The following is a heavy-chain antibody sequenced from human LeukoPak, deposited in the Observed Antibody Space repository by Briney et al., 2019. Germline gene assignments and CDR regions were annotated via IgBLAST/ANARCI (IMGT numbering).Heavy chain of an antibody. CDR3: AKDKGGSSGWLFDY. Sequence: GGSLRLSCAASGFIFSSYGMHWVRQAPGKGLEWVAFIRYDGSNKYYGDSVKGRFTISRDNSKNTLYLQMNSPKAGDTAVYYRAKDKGGSSGWLFDYWGQGTLVTVSS. D-gene: IGHD6-19*01. J-gene: IGHJ4*02. V-gene: IGHV3-30*02. CDR2: IRYDGSNK. CDR1: GFIFSSYG.